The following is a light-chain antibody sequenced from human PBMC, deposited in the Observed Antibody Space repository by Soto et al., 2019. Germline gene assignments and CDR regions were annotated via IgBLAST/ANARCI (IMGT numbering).Light chain of an antibody. CDR2: GAS. CDR3: QQYGRSPFT. J-gene: IGKJ3*01. CDR1: QSVSSNN. V-gene: IGKV3-20*01. Sequence: EIVLTQSPGTLSLSPGERATLSCRASQSVSSNNLAWYQQRPGQAPRVVIYGASTRAAGIPERFSGSGSGTDFTLTISRLEPEDFAVYSCQQYGRSPFTFGPGPKVDIK.